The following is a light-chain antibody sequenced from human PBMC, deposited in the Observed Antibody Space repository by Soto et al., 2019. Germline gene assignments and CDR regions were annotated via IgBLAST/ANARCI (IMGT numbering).Light chain of an antibody. Sequence: QSVLTQPASVSGSPGQSITISCTGTSSDVGGYNYVSWYQQHPGKAPKLMIYEVSYRPLGVSNRFSGSKSGNTAFLTISGLQAEDEADYYCNSYTSSSTLVFGTGTKLTVL. J-gene: IGLJ1*01. V-gene: IGLV2-14*01. CDR2: EVS. CDR1: SSDVGGYNY. CDR3: NSYTSSSTLV.